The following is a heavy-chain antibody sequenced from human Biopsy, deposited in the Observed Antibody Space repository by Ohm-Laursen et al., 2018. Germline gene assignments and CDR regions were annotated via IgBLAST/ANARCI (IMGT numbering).Heavy chain of an antibody. CDR2: ISGNSDII. Sequence: GSLRLSCAASGFIFSTYTMNWFRQAPGKGLEWVSTISGNSDIIYDTDSVKGRFTISRDNSKNTLYLQMNSLRADDTAVYYCALAAAQTVTHFDYWGQGTLVTVSS. CDR1: GFIFSTYT. CDR3: ALAAAQTVTHFDY. D-gene: IGHD4-17*01. J-gene: IGHJ4*02. V-gene: IGHV3-23*01.